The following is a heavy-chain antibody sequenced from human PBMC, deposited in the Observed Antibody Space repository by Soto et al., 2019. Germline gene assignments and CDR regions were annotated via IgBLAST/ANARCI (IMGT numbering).Heavy chain of an antibody. CDR2: IYHSGNT. J-gene: IGHJ6*03. Sequence: SSETLSLTCSVSGGSISSYYWSWIRQPPGKGLEWIGYIYHSGNTNYDSSLKSRVTISVDTSKTQISLKLSSVTAADTAVYYCARGSRYSYGYDVHYYYYMAVWGRGTTVTVSS. D-gene: IGHD5-18*01. CDR1: GGSISSYY. V-gene: IGHV4-59*01. CDR3: ARGSRYSYGYDVHYYYYMAV.